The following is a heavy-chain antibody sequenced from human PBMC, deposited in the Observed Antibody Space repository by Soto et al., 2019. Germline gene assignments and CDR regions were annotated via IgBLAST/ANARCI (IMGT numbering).Heavy chain of an antibody. Sequence: QVQLVQSGAEVKKPGSSVKVSCKASGGTFSSYTISWVRQAPGQGLEWMGRIIPILGIANYAQKFQCRVTITADKSTSTAYMELSSLRSEDTAVYYCSGYDSNWFDPWCQGTLVTVSS. D-gene: IGHD5-12*01. CDR1: GGTFSSYT. CDR3: SGYDSNWFDP. V-gene: IGHV1-69*02. CDR2: IIPILGIA. J-gene: IGHJ5*02.